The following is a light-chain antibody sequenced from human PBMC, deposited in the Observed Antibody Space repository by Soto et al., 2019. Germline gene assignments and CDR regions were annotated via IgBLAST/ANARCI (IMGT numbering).Light chain of an antibody. CDR2: AAS. V-gene: IGKV1-27*01. CDR3: QKYNIAPSWT. CDR1: QGISNY. Sequence: DIQMTQSPSSLSASVGDRVTITCRASQGISNYLAWYQQKPGKVPKLLIYAASTLQSGVPSRFSGSGSGTDFIPTISSLQPEDVATYYCQKYNIAPSWTFGQGTKVDIK. J-gene: IGKJ1*01.